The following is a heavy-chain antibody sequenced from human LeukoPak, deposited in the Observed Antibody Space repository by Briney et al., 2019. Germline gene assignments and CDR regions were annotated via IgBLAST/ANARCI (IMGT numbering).Heavy chain of an antibody. CDR1: GGSISSGGYY. CDR3: AREGCSSTSCSPTYGFDY. CDR2: TYYSGST. J-gene: IGHJ4*02. V-gene: IGHV4-31*03. Sequence: SETLSLTCTVSGGSISSGGYYWSWIRQHPGEGLEWIGYTYYSGSTYYNPSLKSRVTISVDTSKNQFSLKLSSVTAADTAVYYCAREGCSSTSCSPTYGFDYWGQGTLVTVSS. D-gene: IGHD2-2*01.